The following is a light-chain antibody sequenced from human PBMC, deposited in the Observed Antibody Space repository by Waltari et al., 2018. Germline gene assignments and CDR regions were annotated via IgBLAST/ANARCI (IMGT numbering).Light chain of an antibody. CDR2: GAS. CDR3: QQYDSSSRT. CDR1: QSISSSY. V-gene: IGKV3-20*01. Sequence: EIVLTQSPGTLSLSPGERATLSCRTSQSISSSYLVWYQQRPGQAPRLLIYGASTRATGIPDRFSGSGSGTDFTLTISRLEPEDCAVYYCQQYDSSSRTFGQGTRVEVK. J-gene: IGKJ1*01.